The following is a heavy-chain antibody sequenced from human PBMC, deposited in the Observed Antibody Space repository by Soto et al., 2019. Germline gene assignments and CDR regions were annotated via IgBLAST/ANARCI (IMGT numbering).Heavy chain of an antibody. Sequence: WTWIRQPPGKGLEWIGEIYHSGSTNYNPSLKSRVTISVDTCKNQFSLNLNSVTATDTAVYYCANGGGSLWSWGQGTLVTVSS. V-gene: IGHV4-34*01. CDR3: ANGGGSLWS. J-gene: IGHJ5*02. CDR2: IYHSGST. D-gene: IGHD3-10*01.